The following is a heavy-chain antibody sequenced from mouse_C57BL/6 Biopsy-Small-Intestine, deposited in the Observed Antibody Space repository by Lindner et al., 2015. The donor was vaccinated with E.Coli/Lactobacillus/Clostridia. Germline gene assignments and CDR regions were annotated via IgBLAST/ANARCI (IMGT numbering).Heavy chain of an antibody. D-gene: IGHD2-5*01. CDR3: ARGYYSNFHFDF. CDR1: GYTFIDYY. Sequence: VQLQESGPELVKPGASVKISCKASGYTFIDYYMNWMRQSHGKSLDWIGDISPYSGGTIYNQKFKGKATLTVDTSSSTAYMQLSSLTSEDSAVYFCARGYYSNFHFDFWGQGTSLTVSS. V-gene: IGHV1-26*01. CDR2: ISPYSGGT. J-gene: IGHJ2*02.